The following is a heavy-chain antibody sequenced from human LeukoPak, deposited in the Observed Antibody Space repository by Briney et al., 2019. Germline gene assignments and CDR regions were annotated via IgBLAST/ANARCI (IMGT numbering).Heavy chain of an antibody. D-gene: IGHD6-6*01. CDR1: GYTFTSYY. V-gene: IGHV1-46*01. Sequence: AASVKVSCKASGYTFTSYYMHWVRQPPGQGLEWMGIINPSGGSTSYAQKFQGRVTVTRDMSTSTVYMELSSLRSEDTAVYYCAREGVAARPFDYWGQGTLVTVSS. J-gene: IGHJ4*02. CDR2: INPSGGST. CDR3: AREGVAARPFDY.